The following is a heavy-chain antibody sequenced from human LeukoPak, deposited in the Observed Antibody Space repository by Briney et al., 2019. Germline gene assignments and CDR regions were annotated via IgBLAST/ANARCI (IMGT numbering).Heavy chain of an antibody. V-gene: IGHV3-23*01. J-gene: IGHJ4*02. D-gene: IGHD4-17*01. Sequence: GGSLRLSCAASGFTFSSYAMSWVRQAPGKGLEWVSAISGSGGSTYYADSVKGRFTISRDNSKNTLYLQMNSLRAEDTAVYYCANFPGAYGDLQYWGQGTLVTVSS. CDR1: GFTFSSYA. CDR3: ANFPGAYGDLQY. CDR2: ISGSGGST.